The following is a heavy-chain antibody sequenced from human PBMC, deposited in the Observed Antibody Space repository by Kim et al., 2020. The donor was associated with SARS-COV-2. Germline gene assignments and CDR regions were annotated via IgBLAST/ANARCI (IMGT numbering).Heavy chain of an antibody. Sequence: GGSLRLSCAGSGFTFSSCWMTWVRQAPGEGLEWLANIDEDGSAGIYYVDSVRGRFTISRDNVKNSLYLQMNSLRAEDTAVYYCARWGPPWGIGFWGQGT. CDR1: GFTFSSCW. CDR3: ARWGPPWGIGF. J-gene: IGHJ4*02. V-gene: IGHV3-7*01. D-gene: IGHD3-16*01. CDR2: IDEDGSAGI.